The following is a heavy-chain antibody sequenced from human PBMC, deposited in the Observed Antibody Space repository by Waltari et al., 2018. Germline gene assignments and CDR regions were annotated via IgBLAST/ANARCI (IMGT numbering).Heavy chain of an antibody. D-gene: IGHD3-3*01. CDR3: ATGGGVLRFLEWLSLFDY. Sequence: EVQLLQSVGGLVQPGGPLRPSLAASGCTFSTCALSWVRQAPGKGLEWVSAISGSGGSTYYADSVKGRFTISRDNSKNTLYLQMNSLRAEDTAVYYCATGGGVLRFLEWLSLFDYWGQGTLVTVSS. CDR2: ISGSGGST. J-gene: IGHJ4*02. CDR1: GCTFSTCA. V-gene: IGHV3-23*01.